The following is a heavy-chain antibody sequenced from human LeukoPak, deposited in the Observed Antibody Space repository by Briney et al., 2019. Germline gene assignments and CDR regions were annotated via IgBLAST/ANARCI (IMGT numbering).Heavy chain of an antibody. CDR3: ARAGGRSWFDP. Sequence: ASVKVSCKASGYSFTDKYMHWVRHAPAQGLELMGWINPNSGGTNYAQKFQGRVTMTTDTSMSTDYLELSRLTSDDTAVYYCARAGGRSWFDPWGQGTLVTVSS. V-gene: IGHV1-2*02. CDR2: INPNSGGT. CDR1: GYSFTDKY. J-gene: IGHJ5*02.